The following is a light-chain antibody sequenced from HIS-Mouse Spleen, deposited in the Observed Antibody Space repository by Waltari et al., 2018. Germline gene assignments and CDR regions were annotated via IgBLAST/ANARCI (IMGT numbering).Light chain of an antibody. J-gene: IGLJ3*02. CDR3: AAWDDSLSGPV. Sequence: QSVLTQPPSASGTPGQRVTIPCSGSSPNIGSNYVPWYQQLPGTAPKLLIYRNNQRPSGVPDRFSGSKSGTSASLAISGLRSEDEADYYCAAWDDSLSGPVFGGGTKLTVL. CDR2: RNN. V-gene: IGLV1-47*01. CDR1: SPNIGSNY.